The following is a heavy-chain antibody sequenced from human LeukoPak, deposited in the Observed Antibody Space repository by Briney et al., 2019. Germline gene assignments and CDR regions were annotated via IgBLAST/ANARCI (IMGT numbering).Heavy chain of an antibody. Sequence: SETLSLTCAVYGGSFSGYYWSWIRQPPGKGLEWIGRIYTSGSTNYNPSLKSRVTMSVDTSKNQFSLKLSSVTAADTAVYYCARDSGALRYFDWYDAFDIWGQGTMVTVSS. CDR3: ARDSGALRYFDWYDAFDI. CDR1: GGSFSGYY. D-gene: IGHD3-9*01. CDR2: IYTSGST. J-gene: IGHJ3*02. V-gene: IGHV4-4*07.